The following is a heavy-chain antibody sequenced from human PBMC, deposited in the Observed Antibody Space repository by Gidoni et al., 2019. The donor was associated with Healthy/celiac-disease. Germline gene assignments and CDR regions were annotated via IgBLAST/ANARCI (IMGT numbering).Heavy chain of an antibody. CDR3: AAELQGRFADSSGVDY. CDR1: GCTFTISA. Sequence: QMQLVQSGPEVKKPGTSAKVSGKASGCTFTISAVQWVRQARGQRLEWIGWIVVCSGNTNYAQKFQERVTITRDRSTSTAYMELSSLRSEDTAVYYCAAELQGRFADSSGVDYWGQGTLVTVSS. D-gene: IGHD3-22*01. CDR2: IVVCSGNT. J-gene: IGHJ4*02. V-gene: IGHV1-58*01.